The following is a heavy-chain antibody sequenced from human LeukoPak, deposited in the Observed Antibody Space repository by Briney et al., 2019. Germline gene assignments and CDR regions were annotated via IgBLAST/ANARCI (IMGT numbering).Heavy chain of an antibody. CDR1: GFTFDYHW. CDR3: VREWFLARYS. J-gene: IGHJ4*02. D-gene: IGHD3-10*01. Sequence: PGGSLRLSCAASGFTFDYHWMTWVRQAPGEGREWVANIDEGGNKVYYAESVKGRFTISRDNAKNSVFIQMNSLRAEDTAVYYCVREWFLARYSWGQGALVTVSS. V-gene: IGHV3-7*01. CDR2: IDEGGNKV.